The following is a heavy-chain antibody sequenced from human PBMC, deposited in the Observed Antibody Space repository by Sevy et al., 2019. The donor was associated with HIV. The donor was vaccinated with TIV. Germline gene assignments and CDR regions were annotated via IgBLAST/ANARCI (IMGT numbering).Heavy chain of an antibody. CDR1: GFTVSSNY. Sequence: GGSLRLSCAASGFTVSSNYMSWVRQAPGKGLEWVSVIYSSGSTYYADSVKGRFTISRDNSKNTLYLQMNSLRAEDTAVYYCASLSQYGGIDYWGQGTLVTVSS. V-gene: IGHV3-53*01. D-gene: IGHD3-16*01. J-gene: IGHJ4*02. CDR3: ASLSQYGGIDY. CDR2: IYSSGST.